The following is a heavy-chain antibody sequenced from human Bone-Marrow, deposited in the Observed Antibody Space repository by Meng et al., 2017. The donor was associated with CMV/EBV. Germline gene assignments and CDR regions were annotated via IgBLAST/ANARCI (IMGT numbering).Heavy chain of an antibody. CDR3: ARDGSLYNVDIWLPRGGMDV. J-gene: IGHJ6*01. Sequence: GGSLRLSCAASGFTFSSYSMNWVRQAPGKGLEWVSSISSSSSYIYYADSVKGRFTISRDNAKNSLYLQMNSLRAEDTAVYYCARDGSLYNVDIWLPRGGMDVWGQGTTVTGYS. V-gene: IGHV3-21*01. CDR2: ISSSSSYI. D-gene: IGHD3-9*01. CDR1: GFTFSSYS.